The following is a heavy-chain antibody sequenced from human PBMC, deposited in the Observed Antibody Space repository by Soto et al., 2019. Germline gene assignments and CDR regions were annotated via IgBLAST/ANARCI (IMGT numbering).Heavy chain of an antibody. D-gene: IGHD6-13*01. Sequence: SLRLSCAASGFTFSSYGMHWVRQAPGKGLEWVAVIWYDGSNKYYADSVKGRFTISRDNSKNTLYLQMNSLRAEDTAVYYCASTAAGNYNWFDPWGQGTLVTVSS. CDR2: IWYDGSNK. V-gene: IGHV3-33*01. CDR3: ASTAAGNYNWFDP. J-gene: IGHJ5*02. CDR1: GFTFSSYG.